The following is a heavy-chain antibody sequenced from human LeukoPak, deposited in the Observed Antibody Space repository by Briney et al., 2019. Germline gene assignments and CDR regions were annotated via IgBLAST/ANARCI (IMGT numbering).Heavy chain of an antibody. V-gene: IGHV1-2*02. J-gene: IGHJ4*02. CDR3: ARVGYDSSGDIDY. CDR2: INPNSGGT. D-gene: IGHD3-22*01. CDR1: GYTFTGYY. Sequence: ASVKVSCKASGYTFTGYYMHWVRQAPGQGLEWMGWINPNSGGTNYAQKFQGRVTMTRDTSISTAYMELSRLRSDDTAVYYCARVGYDSSGDIDYWGQGTLVTVSS.